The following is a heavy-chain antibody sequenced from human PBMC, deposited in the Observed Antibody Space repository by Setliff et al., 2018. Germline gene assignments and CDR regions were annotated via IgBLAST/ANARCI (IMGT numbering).Heavy chain of an antibody. J-gene: IGHJ3*01. Sequence: ASVKVSCKASGYTFTNYGISWVRQAPGQGLEWVGYINTYNGDKYYSQKLQGRVTMTTDTSTTTAYMELRSLRSDDTAVYFCALSSLSLCSGGNCPNVFDVWGQGTLVTVSS. V-gene: IGHV1-18*04. CDR1: GYTFTNYG. D-gene: IGHD2-15*01. CDR3: ALSSLSLCSGGNCPNVFDV. CDR2: INTYNGDK.